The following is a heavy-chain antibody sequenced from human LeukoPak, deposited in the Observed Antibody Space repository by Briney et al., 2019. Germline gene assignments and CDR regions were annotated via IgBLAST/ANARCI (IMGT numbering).Heavy chain of an antibody. CDR3: ARQIALAGEWAFDI. CDR2: ISYSGHT. J-gene: IGHJ3*02. V-gene: IGHV4-39*01. Sequence: SETLSLTCAVSGASFSSSGYYWIWIRQPPGKVLEWIGSISYSGHTYYSPSLRSRVTISVDTSNNRFSLQLSSVTAADTAVYYCARQIALAGEWAFDIWGQGTMVTVSS. D-gene: IGHD6-19*01. CDR1: GASFSSSGYY.